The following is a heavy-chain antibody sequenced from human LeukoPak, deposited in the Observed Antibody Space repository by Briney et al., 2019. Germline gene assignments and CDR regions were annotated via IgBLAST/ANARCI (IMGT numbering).Heavy chain of an antibody. D-gene: IGHD3-10*01. CDR2: SYNSGTT. CDR3: ARLYYSRYFDY. Sequence: SETLPLTCSVSGGSIRSSSYHWGWVRQPPGKGLEWIAYSYNSGTTYYNPSLKSRVTIFVDTSKNQFSLELSSVTAADTAFYYCARLYYSRYFDYWGQGILVTVSS. CDR1: GGSIRSSSYH. V-gene: IGHV4-39*01. J-gene: IGHJ4*02.